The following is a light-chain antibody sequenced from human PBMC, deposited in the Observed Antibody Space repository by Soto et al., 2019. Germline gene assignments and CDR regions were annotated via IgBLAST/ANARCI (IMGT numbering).Light chain of an antibody. CDR3: QQSYRTPYT. V-gene: IGKV1-39*01. Sequence: DIQMTQSPSSLCASVGDRVTITCRASQSISSYLNWYQQKPGKAPKVLIYAASSLQSGVPSRFSGRGSGTDFTLTISSLQPEDFATYYCQQSYRTPYTFGQGTKLEIK. CDR1: QSISSY. J-gene: IGKJ2*01. CDR2: AAS.